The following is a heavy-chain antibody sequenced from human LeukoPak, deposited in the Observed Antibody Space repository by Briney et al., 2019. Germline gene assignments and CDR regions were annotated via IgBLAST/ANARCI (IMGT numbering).Heavy chain of an antibody. Sequence: GGSLRLSCAASGFTFSSYAMSWVRQAPGKGLEWVSAISGSGGSTYYADSVKGRFTISRDNSKNTLYLQMNSLRAEDTAVYYCAKLVDSSGYYMPVGYFQHWGQGTLVTVSS. D-gene: IGHD3-22*01. CDR1: GFTFSSYA. V-gene: IGHV3-23*01. CDR2: ISGSGGST. CDR3: AKLVDSSGYYMPVGYFQH. J-gene: IGHJ1*01.